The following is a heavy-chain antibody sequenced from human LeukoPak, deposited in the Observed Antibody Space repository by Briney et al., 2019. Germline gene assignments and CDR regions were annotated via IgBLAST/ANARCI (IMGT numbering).Heavy chain of an antibody. Sequence: SETLSLTCTVSGGSISSSSYYWGWIRQPPGKGLEWIGSIYYSGSTYYNPSLKSRVTISVDKSKNQFSLKLSSVTAADTAVYYCARSYYYDSSGYWVDYWGQGTLVTVSS. V-gene: IGHV4-39*07. CDR1: GGSISSSSYY. CDR3: ARSYYYDSSGYWVDY. J-gene: IGHJ4*02. D-gene: IGHD3-22*01. CDR2: IYYSGST.